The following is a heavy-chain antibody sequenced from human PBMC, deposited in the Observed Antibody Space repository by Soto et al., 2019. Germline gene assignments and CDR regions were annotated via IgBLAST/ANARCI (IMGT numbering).Heavy chain of an antibody. CDR1: GFHFNTNW. Sequence: GVSLSLSCPVSGFHFNTNWMHWVRQAPGKGLVWVSRVYFDGITTNYADSVKGRLTVSRDNAKNTVYLHVNTLRDEDTAVYYCARGGAMGGDYWGQGTLVTVSA. D-gene: IGHD1-26*01. CDR2: VYFDGITT. V-gene: IGHV3-74*01. J-gene: IGHJ4*02. CDR3: ARGGAMGGDY.